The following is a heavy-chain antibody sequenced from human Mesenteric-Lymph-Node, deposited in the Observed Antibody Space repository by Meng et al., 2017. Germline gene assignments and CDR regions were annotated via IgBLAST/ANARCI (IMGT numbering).Heavy chain of an antibody. V-gene: IGHV3-23*01. Sequence: GGSLRLSCATSGFTFSSYAMTWVRQAPGKGLDWVSAIGGNAAGRYYADSVKGRFTISRDSSKNTLYLQMNTLRAEDTAVYYCARAIYDISRGYYFDSWGQGTLVTVSS. CDR2: IGGNAAGR. CDR3: ARAIYDISRGYYFDS. J-gene: IGHJ4*02. D-gene: IGHD3-9*01. CDR1: GFTFSSYA.